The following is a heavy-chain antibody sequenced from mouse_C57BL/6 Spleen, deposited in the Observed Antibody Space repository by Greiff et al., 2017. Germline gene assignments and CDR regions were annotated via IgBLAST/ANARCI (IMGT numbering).Heavy chain of an antibody. V-gene: IGHV1-72*01. J-gene: IGHJ2*01. Sequence: VQLQQPGAELVKPGASVKLSCKASGYTFTSYWMHWVKQRPGRGLEWIGRIDPNSGGTKYNEKFKSKATLTVDKPTSTAYMQISSLTSEDSAVYYGARTYYYFDYWGQGTTLTVSS. CDR2: IDPNSGGT. D-gene: IGHD2-10*01. CDR3: ARTYYYFDY. CDR1: GYTFTSYW.